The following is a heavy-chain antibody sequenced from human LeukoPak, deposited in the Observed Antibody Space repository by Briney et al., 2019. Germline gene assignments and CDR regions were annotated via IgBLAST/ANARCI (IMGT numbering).Heavy chain of an antibody. J-gene: IGHJ4*02. CDR2: INPSGGST. D-gene: IGHD5-18*01. Sequence: ASVKVSCKASGGTFSSYAISWVRQAPGQGLEWMGIINPSGGSTSYAQKFQGRVTMTRDTSTSTVYMELSSLRSEDTAVYYCASPERQLWLLDYWGQGTLVTVSS. V-gene: IGHV1-46*01. CDR1: GGTFSSYA. CDR3: ASPERQLWLLDY.